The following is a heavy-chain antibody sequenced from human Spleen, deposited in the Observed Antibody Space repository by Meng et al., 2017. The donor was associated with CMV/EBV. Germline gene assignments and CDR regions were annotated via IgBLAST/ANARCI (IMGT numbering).Heavy chain of an antibody. CDR1: GFPFDSFA. D-gene: IGHD2-15*01. CDR2: MNTNGEST. CDR3: ATLGAGYCSGGSCARLDY. J-gene: IGHJ4*02. V-gene: IGHV3-23*01. Sequence: GGSLRLSCAVSGFPFDSFAMTWVRQAPGKGLEWVSAMNTNGESTYYADSVRGRYTISRDNSKNTLYLQMDSLKAEDAAVYYCATLGAGYCSGGSCARLDYWGRGTLVTVSS.